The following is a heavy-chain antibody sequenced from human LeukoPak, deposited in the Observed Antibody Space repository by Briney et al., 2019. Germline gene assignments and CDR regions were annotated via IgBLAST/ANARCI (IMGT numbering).Heavy chain of an antibody. D-gene: IGHD4-17*01. V-gene: IGHV1-18*01. J-gene: IGHJ4*02. CDR1: VYTFTSYG. Sequence: ASVKVSCKASVYTFTSYGISWVRQAPGQGLEWMGWISAYNGNTNYAQKLQGRVTMTTDTSTSTAYKELRSLRSDDTAVYYCARVHDYGDYVLGYWGQGTLVTVSS. CDR2: ISAYNGNT. CDR3: ARVHDYGDYVLGY.